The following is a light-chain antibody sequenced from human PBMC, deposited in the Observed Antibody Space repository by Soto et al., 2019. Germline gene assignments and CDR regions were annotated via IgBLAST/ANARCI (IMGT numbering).Light chain of an antibody. Sequence: SYELTQPPSVSVAPGRTARISCGGNNIGTKSVYWYRQKPGQAPVLIIYYNNDRPSGIPERFSGSNSGNTATLTISRVEAGDEADYYCQVWDNRSDLAVFGGGTQLTVL. CDR3: QVWDNRSDLAV. CDR1: NIGTKS. J-gene: IGLJ7*01. CDR2: YNN. V-gene: IGLV3-21*04.